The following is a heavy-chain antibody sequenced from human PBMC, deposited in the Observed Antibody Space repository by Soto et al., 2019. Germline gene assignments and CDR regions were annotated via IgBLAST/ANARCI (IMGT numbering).Heavy chain of an antibody. J-gene: IGHJ4*02. CDR2: INHSGST. V-gene: IGHV4-34*01. CDR3: ARGCKRQNSGWYDY. CDR1: GGSFSGYY. Sequence: PSETLSLTCAVYGGSFSGYYWSWIRQPPGKGLEWIGEINHSGSTNYNPSLKSRVTISVDTSKNQFSLKLSSVTAADTAVYYCARGCKRQNSGWYDYSRQGTLDTVSS. D-gene: IGHD6-19*01.